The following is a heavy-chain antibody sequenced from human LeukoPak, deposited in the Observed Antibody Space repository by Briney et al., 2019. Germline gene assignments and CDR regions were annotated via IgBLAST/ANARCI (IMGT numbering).Heavy chain of an antibody. CDR1: GGSISSSSYY. D-gene: IGHD6-13*01. Sequence: SETLSLTCTVSGGSISSSSYYWGWIRQPPGKGLEWIGSIYYSGSTYYNPSLKSRVTISVDTSKNQFSLKLSSVTAADTAVYYCARRAAAPDTGWFDPWGQGTLVTVSS. CDR3: ARRAAAPDTGWFDP. V-gene: IGHV4-39*01. J-gene: IGHJ5*02. CDR2: IYYSGST.